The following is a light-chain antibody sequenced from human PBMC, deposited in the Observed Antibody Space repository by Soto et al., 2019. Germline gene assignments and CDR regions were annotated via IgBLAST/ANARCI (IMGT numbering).Light chain of an antibody. CDR3: QQYGSSGT. V-gene: IGKV3-20*01. J-gene: IGKJ1*01. CDR2: GAS. CDR1: QSVGNN. Sequence: TQSPATLSVSPGERTTLSCRASQSVGNNLAWYQQKPGQAPRLLIYGASNRATGIPDRFSGSGSGTDFTLTISRLEPEDFAVDYCQQYGSSGTFGQGTKVDIK.